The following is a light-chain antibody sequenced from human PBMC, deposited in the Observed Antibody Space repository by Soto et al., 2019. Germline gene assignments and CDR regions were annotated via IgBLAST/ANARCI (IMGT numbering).Light chain of an antibody. CDR1: QSISSW. Sequence: DIQMTQSPSTLSASVGDRVTITCRASQSISSWWAWYQQKPGKAPKHLIYKASSLESGVPSRFSGSGSGTEFPLTISSLQPDDFATDYCQQYNSYSGYTFGQGTKLEIK. V-gene: IGKV1-5*03. CDR2: KAS. CDR3: QQYNSYSGYT. J-gene: IGKJ2*01.